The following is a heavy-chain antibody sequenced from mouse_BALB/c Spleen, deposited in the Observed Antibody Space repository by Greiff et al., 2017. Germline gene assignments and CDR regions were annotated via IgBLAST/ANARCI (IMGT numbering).Heavy chain of an antibody. Sequence: QVQLKQSGPELVKPGASVKMSCKASGYTFTDYVISWVKQRTGQGLEWIGEIYPGSGSTYYNEKFKGKATLTADKSSNTAYMQLSSLTSEDSAVYFCATGTRYFDYWGQGTTLTVSS. J-gene: IGHJ2*01. CDR1: GYTFTDYV. D-gene: IGHD4-1*01. CDR3: ATGTRYFDY. V-gene: IGHV1-77*01. CDR2: IYPGSGST.